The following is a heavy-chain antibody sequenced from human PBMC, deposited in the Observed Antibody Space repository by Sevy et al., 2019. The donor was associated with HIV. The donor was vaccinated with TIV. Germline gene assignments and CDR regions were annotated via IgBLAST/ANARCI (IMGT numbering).Heavy chain of an antibody. D-gene: IGHD3-3*01. J-gene: IGHJ6*02. V-gene: IGHV3-15*07. CDR1: GFTFNDAW. CDR3: TTEGFKIFGSGMDV. CDR2: IKGKVDGGTT. Sequence: GGSLRLSCAASGFTFNDAWMNWVRQAPGKGLEWVGRIKGKVDGGTTEYATPVKGRFTISRDDSKNILYLQMNSLKTEDTAVYYCTTEGFKIFGSGMDVWGQGTTVTVSS.